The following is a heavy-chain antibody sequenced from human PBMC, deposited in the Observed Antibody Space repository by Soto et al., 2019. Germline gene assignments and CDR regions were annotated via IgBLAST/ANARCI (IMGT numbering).Heavy chain of an antibody. CDR2: IYYSGST. Sequence: SETLSLTCTVSGGSISSYYWSWIRQPPGKGLEWIGYIYYSGSTNYNPSLKSRVAISVDTSKNQFSLKLSSVTAADTAVYYCARHVREDPYCSSTSCCVFRTGLIWFDPWGQGTLVTVSS. CDR1: GGSISSYY. J-gene: IGHJ5*02. D-gene: IGHD2-2*01. V-gene: IGHV4-59*08. CDR3: ARHVREDPYCSSTSCCVFRTGLIWFDP.